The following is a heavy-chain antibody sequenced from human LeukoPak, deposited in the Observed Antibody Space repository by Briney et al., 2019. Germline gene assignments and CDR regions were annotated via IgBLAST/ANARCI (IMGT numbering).Heavy chain of an antibody. CDR3: ARESGTSGYYGSGSYRY. CDR2: IIPIFGTA. J-gene: IGHJ4*02. D-gene: IGHD3-10*01. V-gene: IGHV1-69*13. CDR1: GGTFSSYA. Sequence: SVKVSCKASGGTFSSYAISWVRQAPGQGLEWMGGIIPIFGTANYAQKFQGRGTITADESTSTAYMELSSLRSEDTAVYYCARESGTSGYYGSGSYRYWGQGTLVAVSS.